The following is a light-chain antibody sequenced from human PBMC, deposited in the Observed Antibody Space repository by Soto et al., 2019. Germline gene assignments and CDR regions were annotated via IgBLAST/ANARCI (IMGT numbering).Light chain of an antibody. V-gene: IGKV2-28*01. CDR3: LQTLHTPYT. CDR1: ESFHHFDGHYC. CDR2: LGS. J-gene: IGKJ2*01. Sequence: IVLTQSPLSLPVSPGEPASISCTSSESFHHFDGHYCLGLYLQRPGQSPQLLIFLGSERASGLPDRCSSFISCTLFTLKIRRVKPEDVVFYYCLQTLHTPYTFGQGTKLEI.